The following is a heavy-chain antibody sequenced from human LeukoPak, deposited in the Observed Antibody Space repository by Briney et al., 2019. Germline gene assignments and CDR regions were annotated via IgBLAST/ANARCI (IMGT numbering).Heavy chain of an antibody. J-gene: IGHJ4*02. CDR1: GGSFSGYY. V-gene: IGHV4-34*01. D-gene: IGHD3-22*01. CDR2: INHSGST. Sequence: SETLSLTCAVYGGSFSGYYWSWIRQPPGKGLEWIGEINHSGSTNYNPSLKSRVTISIDTSKNQFSLKLSSVTAADTAVCYCARADYYDSSGDFDYWGQGTLVTVSS. CDR3: ARADYYDSSGDFDY.